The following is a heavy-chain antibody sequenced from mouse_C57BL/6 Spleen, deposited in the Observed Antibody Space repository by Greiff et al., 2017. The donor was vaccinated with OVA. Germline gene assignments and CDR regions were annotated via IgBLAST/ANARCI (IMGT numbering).Heavy chain of an antibody. CDR2: ISYSGST. J-gene: IGHJ1*03. D-gene: IGHD4-1*01. V-gene: IGHV3-1*01. Sequence: EVKLQESGPGMVKPSQSLSLTCTVTGYSITSGYDWHWIRHFPGNKLEWMGYISYSGSTNYNPSLKSRISITHDTSKNHFFLKLNSVTTEDTATYYCARDRLGRGYFDVWGTGTTVTVSS. CDR3: ARDRLGRGYFDV. CDR1: GYSITSGYD.